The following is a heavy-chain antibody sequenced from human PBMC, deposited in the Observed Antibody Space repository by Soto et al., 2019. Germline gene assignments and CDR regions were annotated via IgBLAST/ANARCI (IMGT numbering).Heavy chain of an antibody. CDR1: GYTFTSYG. J-gene: IGHJ4*02. V-gene: IGHV1-18*01. CDR3: ARDRYDFLRGYYTAPVFAY. Sequence: ASVKVSCKASGYTFTSYGISWVRQAPGQGLEWMGWISAYNGNTNYAQKLQGRVTMTTDTSTSTAYMELRSLRSDDTAVYYCARDRYDFLRGYYTAPVFAYWGQGTPVTVAS. CDR2: ISAYNGNT. D-gene: IGHD3-3*01.